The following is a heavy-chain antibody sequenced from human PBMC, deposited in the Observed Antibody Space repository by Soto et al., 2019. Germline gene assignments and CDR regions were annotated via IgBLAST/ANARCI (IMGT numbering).Heavy chain of an antibody. V-gene: IGHV3-21*06. J-gene: IGHJ5*01. Sequence: GSLRLSCAASGFPFSRYGMNWLRQAPGKGLEWVASISSSTSYVYYADSVKGRFSTSRDNAKNILYLEMYGLRTEDTAVYYCARDPSEGRVGNWFESWGQGTLVTVSS. CDR1: GFPFSRYG. D-gene: IGHD2-2*01. CDR3: ARDPSEGRVGNWFES. CDR2: ISSSTSYV.